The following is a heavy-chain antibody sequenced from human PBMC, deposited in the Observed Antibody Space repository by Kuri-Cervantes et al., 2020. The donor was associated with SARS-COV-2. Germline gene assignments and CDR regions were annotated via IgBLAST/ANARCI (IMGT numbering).Heavy chain of an antibody. Sequence: GESLKISCAASGFTFSGHWIHWVRQAPGKGLEWVAVISYNGSNKYYADSVKGRFTISRDNSKNTLYLQMNSLRAGDTAVYYCARTFGELLTETYGMDVWGQGTTVTVSS. CDR2: ISYNGSNK. CDR3: ARTFGELLTETYGMDV. D-gene: IGHD3-10*01. CDR1: GFTFSGHW. V-gene: IGHV3-30-3*01. J-gene: IGHJ6*02.